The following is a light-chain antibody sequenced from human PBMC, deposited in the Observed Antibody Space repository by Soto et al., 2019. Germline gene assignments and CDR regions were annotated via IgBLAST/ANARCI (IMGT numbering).Light chain of an antibody. Sequence: QSALTQPASVSGSPGQSITISCTGTSSDVGGYNYVSWYQRHPGKAPKLMIYDVSNRPSGVSNRFSGSKSGNTASLTISGLQAEDEADYYCSSYSSTLSVVFGGETKLTVL. J-gene: IGLJ2*01. CDR3: SSYSSTLSVV. CDR1: SSDVGGYNY. CDR2: DVS. V-gene: IGLV2-14*01.